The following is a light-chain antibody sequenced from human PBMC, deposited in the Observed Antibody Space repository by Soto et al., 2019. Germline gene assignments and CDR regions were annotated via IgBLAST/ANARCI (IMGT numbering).Light chain of an antibody. Sequence: DVRMTQSPSALAALVGDRVTITCRASQSVSRYLNWYQHKPGKAPKLPINAPSHLRSGVPSRFSGSGSGTDFTLTIDALQLEDFAVYYCQQSYITPPISFGQGTRLEI. J-gene: IGKJ5*01. CDR3: QQSYITPPIS. CDR2: APS. CDR1: QSVSRY. V-gene: IGKV1-39*01.